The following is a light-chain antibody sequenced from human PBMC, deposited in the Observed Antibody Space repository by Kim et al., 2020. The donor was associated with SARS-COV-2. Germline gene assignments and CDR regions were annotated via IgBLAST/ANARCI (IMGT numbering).Light chain of an antibody. Sequence: GQTVTISCTGTRGDVGRYDFVSWYQQHPGKAPKLILYDVSERPSGVPDRFSGSKSGYTASLTISGLQAEDEADYWCGSYADKLRYVFGSGTKVTVL. CDR1: RGDVGRYDF. V-gene: IGLV2-11*03. CDR3: GSYADKLRYV. CDR2: DVS. J-gene: IGLJ1*01.